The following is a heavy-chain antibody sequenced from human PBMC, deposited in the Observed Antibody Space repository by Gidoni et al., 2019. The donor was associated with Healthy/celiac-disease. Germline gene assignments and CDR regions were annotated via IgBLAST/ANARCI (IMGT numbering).Heavy chain of an antibody. CDR3: AGYCSGGSCRAYYYYGMDV. Sequence: EVQLVESGGGLVKPGRSLRLSCTASGFTFGDYAMSWFRQAPGKGLEWVGFIRSKAYGGTTEYAASVKRRFTISRDDSKSIAYLQMNSLKTEDTAVYYCAGYCSGGSCRAYYYYGMDVWGQGTTVTVSS. CDR1: GFTFGDYA. CDR2: IRSKAYGGTT. D-gene: IGHD2-15*01. J-gene: IGHJ6*02. V-gene: IGHV3-49*05.